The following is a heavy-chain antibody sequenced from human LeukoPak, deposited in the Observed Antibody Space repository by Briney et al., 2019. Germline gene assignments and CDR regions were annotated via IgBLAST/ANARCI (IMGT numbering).Heavy chain of an antibody. CDR3: ARDLGRNYYFDY. J-gene: IGHJ4*02. V-gene: IGHV4-31*03. Sequence: PSETLSLTCTVSGGSISSGGYYWSWIRQHPGKGLEWIGYIYYSGSTYYNPSLKSRVTISVGTSKNQFSLKLSSVTAADTAVYYCARDLGRNYYFDYWGQGTLVTVSS. D-gene: IGHD1-7*01. CDR1: GGSISSGGYY. CDR2: IYYSGST.